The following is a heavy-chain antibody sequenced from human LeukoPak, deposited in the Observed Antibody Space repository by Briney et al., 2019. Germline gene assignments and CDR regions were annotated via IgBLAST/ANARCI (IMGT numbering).Heavy chain of an antibody. Sequence: GGSLRLSCAASGFTFSSYGMHWVRQAPGKGLEWVAFIRYDGSNKYYADSVKGRFTISGDNSKNTLYLQMNSLRAEDTAVYYCAKEGFVTFDYWGQGTLVTVSS. V-gene: IGHV3-30*02. J-gene: IGHJ4*02. CDR2: IRYDGSNK. CDR3: AKEGFVTFDY. CDR1: GFTFSSYG. D-gene: IGHD3-16*02.